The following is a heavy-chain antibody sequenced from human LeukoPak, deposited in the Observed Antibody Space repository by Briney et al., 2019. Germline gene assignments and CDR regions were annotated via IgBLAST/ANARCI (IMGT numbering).Heavy chain of an antibody. CDR3: AGGYCSSTSCYGVYYYYMDV. CDR1: GGSISSYY. D-gene: IGHD2-2*01. Sequence: SETLSLTCTVSGGSISSYYWSWIRQPPGKGLEWVGYIYYSGSTNYNPSLKRRVTISVDPSKNQFSLKLSSVTAADTAVYYCAGGYCSSTSCYGVYYYYMDVWGKGTTVTVS. V-gene: IGHV4-59*01. J-gene: IGHJ6*03. CDR2: IYYSGST.